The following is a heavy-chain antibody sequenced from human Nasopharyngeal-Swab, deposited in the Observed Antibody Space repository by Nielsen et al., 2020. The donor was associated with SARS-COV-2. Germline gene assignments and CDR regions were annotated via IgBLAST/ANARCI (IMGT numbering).Heavy chain of an antibody. J-gene: IGHJ4*02. CDR3: AKDLRGPYFF. D-gene: IGHD2/OR15-2a*01. Sequence: VRQAPGKGLEWVAAIVGSGDNSGSGGSTYYADSVKGRFTISRDNPKNTLSLQMNSLRAEDTAVYYCAKDLRGPYFFWGQGTLVTVSS. CDR2: IVGSGDNSGSGGST. V-gene: IGHV3-23*01.